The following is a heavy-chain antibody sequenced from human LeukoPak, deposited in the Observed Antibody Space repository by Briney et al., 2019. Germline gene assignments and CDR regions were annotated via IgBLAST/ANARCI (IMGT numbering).Heavy chain of an antibody. Sequence: GGSLRLSCAASGFTVSSNCMSWVRQAPEKGLEWVSVIYSGGSTYYADSVKGRFTISRDNSKNTLYLQMNSLRAEDTAVYYCARDRGSGSYFDYWGQGTLVTVSS. CDR1: GFTVSSNC. CDR2: IYSGGST. CDR3: ARDRGSGSYFDY. J-gene: IGHJ4*02. D-gene: IGHD3-10*01. V-gene: IGHV3-53*01.